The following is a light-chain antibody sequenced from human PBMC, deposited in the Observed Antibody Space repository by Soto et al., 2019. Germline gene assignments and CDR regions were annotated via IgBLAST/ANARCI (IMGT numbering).Light chain of an antibody. Sequence: VLTQPASVSGSPGQSITISCTGTSSDVGGYNYVSWYQQHPGKAPKLMIYDVSNRPSGVSNRFSGSKSGNTASLTISGLQAGDEADYYCSSYTSSSTYVFGTGTKVTVL. V-gene: IGLV2-14*01. CDR1: SSDVGGYNY. J-gene: IGLJ1*01. CDR3: SSYTSSSTYV. CDR2: DVS.